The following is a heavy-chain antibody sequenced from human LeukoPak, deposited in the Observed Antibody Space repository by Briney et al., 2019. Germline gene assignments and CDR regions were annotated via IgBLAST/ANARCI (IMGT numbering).Heavy chain of an antibody. D-gene: IGHD4-11*01. CDR3: AKHDYSTYLRGKDWFDP. CDR2: ISGSGGST. Sequence: PGGSLRLSCAASGFTFSSYAMSWVRQAPGKGLEWVSAISGSGGSTYYADSVKGRFTISRDNSKNTLYLQMNSLRAEDTAVYYCAKHDYSTYLRGKDWFDPWGQGTLVTVSS. J-gene: IGHJ5*02. CDR1: GFTFSSYA. V-gene: IGHV3-23*01.